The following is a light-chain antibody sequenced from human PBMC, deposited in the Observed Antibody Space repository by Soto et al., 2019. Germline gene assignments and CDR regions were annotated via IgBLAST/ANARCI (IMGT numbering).Light chain of an antibody. V-gene: IGLV2-8*01. J-gene: IGLJ1*01. CDR3: SSFAGTNSFV. CDR2: EVT. Sequence: ALSQPPSSSVSPGQSVTISCTGTTSDIGAYNYVSWYQQRPGKAPKLIIYEVTRRPSGVPDRIFGSKSYTTASLTVSGLQAEDEADYYCSSFAGTNSFVFGTGTKVTVL. CDR1: TSDIGAYNY.